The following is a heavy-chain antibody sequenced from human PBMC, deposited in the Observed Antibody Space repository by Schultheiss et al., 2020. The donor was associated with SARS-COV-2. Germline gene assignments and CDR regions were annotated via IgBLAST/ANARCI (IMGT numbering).Heavy chain of an antibody. CDR2: ISWNSGSI. J-gene: IGHJ6*02. CDR1: GFTFDDYA. CDR3: AKGDTLAAAGTLTYYYGMDV. Sequence: GGSLRLSCAASGFTFDDYAMHWVRQAPGKGLEWVSGISWNSGSIGYADSVKGRFTISRDNAKNSVYLQMNSLRAEDTAVYYCAKGDTLAAAGTLTYYYGMDVWGQGTTVTVSS. D-gene: IGHD6-13*01. V-gene: IGHV3-9*01.